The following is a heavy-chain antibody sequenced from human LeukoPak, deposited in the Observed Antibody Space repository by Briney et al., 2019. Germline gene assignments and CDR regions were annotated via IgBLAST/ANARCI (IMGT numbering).Heavy chain of an antibody. V-gene: IGHV4-39*07. CDR1: GFTFSSYA. CDR2: FYYTGIT. D-gene: IGHD2-15*01. CDR3: ARGPVVVVAATHYFDS. J-gene: IGHJ4*02. Sequence: PGGSLRLSCAASGFTFSSYAMSWVRQPPGKGLEWIGSFYYTGITYFNPSLKGRVTVSVDTSRKHFSLKLTSVTAADTAVYYCARGPVVVVAATHYFDSWGQGTLVTVSS.